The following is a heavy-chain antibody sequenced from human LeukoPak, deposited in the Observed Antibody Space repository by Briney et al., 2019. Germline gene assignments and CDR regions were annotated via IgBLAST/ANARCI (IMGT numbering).Heavy chain of an antibody. CDR3: AGRLRSGVDY. CDR1: GYSISSGYY. Sequence: SETLSLTCSFSGYSISSGYYWGWIRQPPGQGLEWIGNIYHSGSTYYNPSLKSRVTISVGTSKNQFSLRLSSVTAADTAVYYCAGRLRSGVDYWGQGTLVTVSS. J-gene: IGHJ4*02. V-gene: IGHV4-38-2*01. CDR2: IYHSGST. D-gene: IGHD1-26*01.